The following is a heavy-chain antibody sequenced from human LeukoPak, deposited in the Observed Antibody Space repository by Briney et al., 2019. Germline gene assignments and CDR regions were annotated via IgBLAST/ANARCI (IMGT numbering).Heavy chain of an antibody. CDR2: ISSSSTYI. J-gene: IGHJ3*02. V-gene: IGHV3-21*01. CDR3: ARVRVGATYGGAFDI. Sequence: PGGSLRLSCAASGFNFGSYSMTWVRQAPGKVLEWVSSISSSSTYIFYADSVKGRFTISRDDAKNSLYLQMNSLRAEDTAVYSCARVRVGATYGGAFDIWGQGTMVTVSS. CDR1: GFNFGSYS. D-gene: IGHD1-26*01.